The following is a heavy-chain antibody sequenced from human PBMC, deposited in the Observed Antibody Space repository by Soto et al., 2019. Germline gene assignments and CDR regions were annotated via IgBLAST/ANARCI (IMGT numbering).Heavy chain of an antibody. J-gene: IGHJ4*02. Sequence: PGESLKISCTASGFTFSSYSMNWVRQAPGKGLEWVSYISSSSSTIYYADSVKGRFTISRDNAKNSLYLQMNSLRAEDTAVYYCARDCSSTSCYRIALLDYWGQGTLVTVSS. D-gene: IGHD2-2*01. CDR2: ISSSSSTI. CDR1: GFTFSSYS. V-gene: IGHV3-48*01. CDR3: ARDCSSTSCYRIALLDY.